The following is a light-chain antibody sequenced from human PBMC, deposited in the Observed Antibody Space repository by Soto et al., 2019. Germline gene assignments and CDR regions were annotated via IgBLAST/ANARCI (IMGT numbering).Light chain of an antibody. CDR1: QYVGTR. Sequence: EIVLTQSPATLSSSPGEPAPLSCRASQYVGTRLAWYPHQPGQAPRLLIYYTSNRATGIPARFSGSGSGTDFTLAINSLAPEEFAIYYCHQRHSWPRTFGQGTEL. J-gene: IGKJ1*01. V-gene: IGKV3-11*01. CDR2: YTS. CDR3: HQRHSWPRT.